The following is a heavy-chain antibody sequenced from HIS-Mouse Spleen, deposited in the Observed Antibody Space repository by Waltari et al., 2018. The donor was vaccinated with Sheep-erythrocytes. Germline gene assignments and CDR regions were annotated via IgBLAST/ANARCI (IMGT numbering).Heavy chain of an antibody. CDR3: ARDSVTLFDY. CDR2: ISDDGSNK. CDR1: GFTFSSYA. D-gene: IGHD3-10*01. V-gene: IGHV3-30*04. Sequence: QVQLVESGGGVVQPGRSLRLSCAASGFTFSSYAMHWVRQAPGKGLEWVAVISDDGSNKYYADSVKGRFTISRDNSKNTLYLQMNSLRAEDTAVYYCARDSVTLFDYWGQGTLVTVSS. J-gene: IGHJ4*02.